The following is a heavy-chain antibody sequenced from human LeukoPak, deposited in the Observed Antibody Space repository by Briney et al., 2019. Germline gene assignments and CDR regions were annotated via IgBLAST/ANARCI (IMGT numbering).Heavy chain of an antibody. CDR2: IYTRGST. Sequence: SETLSLTCTVSGGSINNYYWSWIRQPAGKGLEWIGRIYTRGSTNYNPSLKSRVTMSVDTSKNQFSLKLSSVTAADTAVYYCARVGGNLHYYYYYYYMDVWGKGTTVTVSS. CDR3: ARVGGNLHYYYYYYYMDV. J-gene: IGHJ6*03. V-gene: IGHV4-4*07. CDR1: GGSINNYY. D-gene: IGHD4-23*01.